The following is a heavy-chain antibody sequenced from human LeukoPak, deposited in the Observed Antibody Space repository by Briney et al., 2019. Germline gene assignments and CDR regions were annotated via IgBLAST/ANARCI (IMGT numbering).Heavy chain of an antibody. CDR3: ASDKRLDP. Sequence: GRSLRLSCAASGFTFSSYAMHWVRQAPGKGLEWVAVISYDGSNKYYADSVKGRFTISRDNSKNTLYLLMNSLRAEDTAVYYCASDKRLDPWGQGTLVTVSS. CDR2: ISYDGSNK. J-gene: IGHJ5*02. CDR1: GFTFSSYA. D-gene: IGHD3-9*01. V-gene: IGHV3-30*04.